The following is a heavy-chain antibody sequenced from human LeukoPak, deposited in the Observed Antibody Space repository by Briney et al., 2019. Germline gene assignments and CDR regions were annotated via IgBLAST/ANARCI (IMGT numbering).Heavy chain of an antibody. D-gene: IGHD2-2*01. Sequence: SVKVSCKASGGTFSSYAISWVRQAPGQGLEWMGGIIPIFGTANYAQKFQGRVTITADKSTSTACMELSSLRSEDTAVYYCARAPRGGYCSSTSCHLFDYWGQGTLVTVSS. CDR1: GGTFSSYA. V-gene: IGHV1-69*06. J-gene: IGHJ4*02. CDR2: IIPIFGTA. CDR3: ARAPRGGYCSSTSCHLFDY.